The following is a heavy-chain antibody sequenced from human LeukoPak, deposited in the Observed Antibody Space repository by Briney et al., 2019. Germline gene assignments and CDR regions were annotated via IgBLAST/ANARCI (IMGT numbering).Heavy chain of an antibody. J-gene: IGHJ4*02. CDR1: GYTFTSYA. D-gene: IGHD3-10*01. CDR3: ARELLWFGELFWDRYYFDY. Sequence: ASVKVSCKASGYTFTSYAMHWVRQAPGQRLEWMGWINAGNGNTKYSQKLQGRVAITRDTSASTAYMELSSLRSEDTAVYYCARELLWFGELFWDRYYFDYWGEGTLVTVSS. CDR2: INAGNGNT. V-gene: IGHV1-3*01.